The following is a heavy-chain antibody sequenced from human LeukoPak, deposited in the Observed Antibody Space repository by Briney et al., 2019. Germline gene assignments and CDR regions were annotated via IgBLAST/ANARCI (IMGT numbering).Heavy chain of an antibody. Sequence: GGSLRLSCVASGITFSNYAVSWVRQAPEKGLDWVSVISGSAHKVRYADSVKGRFTISRDNSENIVYLQMNNLRVEDTAVYYCAGRLTGYSSGYVHWGQGTLATVSS. CDR1: GITFSNYA. V-gene: IGHV3-23*01. J-gene: IGHJ4*02. CDR3: AGRLTGYSSGYVH. CDR2: ISGSAHKV. D-gene: IGHD5-18*01.